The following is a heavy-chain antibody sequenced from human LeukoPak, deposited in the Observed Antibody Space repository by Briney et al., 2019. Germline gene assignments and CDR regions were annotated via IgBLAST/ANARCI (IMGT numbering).Heavy chain of an antibody. D-gene: IGHD2-2*01. CDR2: ISSSSSSYI. CDR1: GFTFSNYT. J-gene: IGHJ4*02. V-gene: IGHV3-21*01. CDR3: ASLVVPAASY. Sequence: KPGGSLRLSCAASGFTFSNYTMNWVRQAPGKGLEWVSSISSSSSSYIYYADSVKGRFTISRDNAKNSLYLQMNSLRAEDSAVYYCASLVVPAASYWGQGTLVTVSS.